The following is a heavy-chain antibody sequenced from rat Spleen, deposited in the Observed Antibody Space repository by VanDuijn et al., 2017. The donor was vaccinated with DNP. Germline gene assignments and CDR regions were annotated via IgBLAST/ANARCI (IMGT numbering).Heavy chain of an antibody. CDR3: VRWYNAGYYVDY. D-gene: IGHD4-3*01. Sequence: EVQLVESGGGLVQPGGSLKLSCAASGFAFSDYYMAWVRQAPTKGLEWVAYIRYDGGSIHYGDSVKGRFTIFRDNAKNTLYLQMNSLRSEDMATYYCVRWYNAGYYVDYWGQGVMVTVSS. CDR1: GFAFSDYY. J-gene: IGHJ2*01. V-gene: IGHV5-22*01. CDR2: IRYDGGSI.